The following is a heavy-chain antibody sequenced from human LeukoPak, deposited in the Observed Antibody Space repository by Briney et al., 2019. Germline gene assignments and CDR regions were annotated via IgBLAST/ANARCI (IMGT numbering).Heavy chain of an antibody. CDR2: TYYRSEWYN. Sequence: SQTLSLTCAISGNSVSSNSAAWNWIRQSPSRGLEWLGRTYYRSEWYNDYAVSVKSRININPVTSKNQFSLQLNSVTPEDTAVYYCAQADSTGYFYFQHWGQGTLVTVSS. D-gene: IGHD3-22*01. CDR3: AQADSTGYFYFQH. CDR1: GNSVSSNSAA. V-gene: IGHV6-1*01. J-gene: IGHJ1*01.